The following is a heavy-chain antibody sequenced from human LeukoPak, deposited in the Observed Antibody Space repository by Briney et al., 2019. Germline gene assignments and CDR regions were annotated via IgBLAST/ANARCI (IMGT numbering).Heavy chain of an antibody. Sequence: GSSLRLSCAASGFNFNYYPVHWVRQAPGKGLVWVAFISDNGSLKYYADSVKGRFTISRDNSKNTLYLQMNSLRGDDTAVYYCARGRSGSSPVLDYYMDVWGKGTTVTVSS. CDR1: GFNFNYYP. CDR3: ARGRSGSSPVLDYYMDV. CDR2: ISDNGSLK. D-gene: IGHD6-19*01. V-gene: IGHV3-30*14. J-gene: IGHJ6*03.